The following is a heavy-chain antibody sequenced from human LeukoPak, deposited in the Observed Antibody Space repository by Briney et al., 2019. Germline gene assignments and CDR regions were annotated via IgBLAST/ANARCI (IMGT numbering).Heavy chain of an antibody. J-gene: IGHJ6*02. CDR1: GFTFSSYW. CDR2: ISGSGGST. D-gene: IGHD2-2*01. V-gene: IGHV3-23*01. CDR3: ATAKKYCSSTSCYGWAYDYYYGMDV. Sequence: GGSLRLSCAASGFTFSSYWMSWVRQAPGKGLEWVSAISGSGGSTYYADSVKGRFTISRDNSKNTLYLQMNSLRAEDTAVYYCATAKKYCSSTSCYGWAYDYYYGMDVWGQGTTVTVSS.